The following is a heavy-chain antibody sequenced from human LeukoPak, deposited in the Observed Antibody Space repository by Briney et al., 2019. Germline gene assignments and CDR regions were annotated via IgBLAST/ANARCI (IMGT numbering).Heavy chain of an antibody. CDR1: GGSISSGGYY. D-gene: IGHD3-3*01. J-gene: IGHJ5*02. CDR3: ARHPLRPFLGFDP. Sequence: SETLSLTCTVSGGSISSGGYYRSWIRQHPGKGLEWIGYIYYSGSTYYNPSLKSRVTISVDTSKNQFSLKLSSVTAADTAVYYCARHPLRPFLGFDPWGQGTLVTVSS. CDR2: IYYSGST. V-gene: IGHV4-31*03.